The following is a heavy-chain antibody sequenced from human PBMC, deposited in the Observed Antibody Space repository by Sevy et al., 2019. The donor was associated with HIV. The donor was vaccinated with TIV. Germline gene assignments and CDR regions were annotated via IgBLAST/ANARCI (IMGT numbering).Heavy chain of an antibody. CDR3: TRGSSGTDVDY. J-gene: IGHJ4*02. CDR2: IDPGGTEE. D-gene: IGHD2-2*01. V-gene: IGHV3-7*01. Sequence: GGSLRLSCVVSGFTFSNSWLNWVRQAPGKGLEWVDNIDPGGTEEFYVDPGKGRFINSRDNAKNSLLLQMDSLGAEDTAVYDCTRGSSGTDVDYWGQGTLVTVSS. CDR1: GFTFSNSW.